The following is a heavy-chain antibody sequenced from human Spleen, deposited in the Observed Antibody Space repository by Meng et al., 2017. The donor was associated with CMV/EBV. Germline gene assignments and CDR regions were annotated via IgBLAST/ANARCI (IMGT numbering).Heavy chain of an antibody. CDR3: ARQTAYYYYGMDV. CDR2: IYPGDSDT. Sequence: GESLKISCKASGNSFNSYWIGWVRQMPGKGLEWMGIIYPGDSDTRYSPSFQGQVTISADKSINTAYLQCNSLKASDTAMYYCARQTAYYYYGMDVWGQGTTVTVSS. D-gene: IGHD2-21*02. CDR1: GNSFNSYW. J-gene: IGHJ6*02. V-gene: IGHV5-51*01.